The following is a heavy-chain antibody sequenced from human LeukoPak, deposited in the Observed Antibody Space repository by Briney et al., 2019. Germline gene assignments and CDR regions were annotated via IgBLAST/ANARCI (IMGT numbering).Heavy chain of an antibody. V-gene: IGHV4-34*01. Sequence: SETLSLTCAVYGGSFSGYYWSWIRQPPGKGLEWIGEINHSGSTNYNPSLKSRVTISVDTSKNQFSLNLSSVTAADTAVYYCARGYDFWSGYFNGRKWFDPWGQGTLVTVSS. CDR2: INHSGST. CDR3: ARGYDFWSGYFNGRKWFDP. D-gene: IGHD3-3*01. J-gene: IGHJ5*02. CDR1: GGSFSGYY.